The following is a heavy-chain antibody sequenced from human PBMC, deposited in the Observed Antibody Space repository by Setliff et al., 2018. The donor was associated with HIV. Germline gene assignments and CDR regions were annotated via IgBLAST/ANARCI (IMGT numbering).Heavy chain of an antibody. Sequence: ASVKVSCKASGYSFIGHHMHWVRQAPGQGLEWMGWISPKSGGTNYVQKFQGRVTITADESTSTAYMELSSLRSEDTAMYYCAKLMTADYYGTSGYFQHWGQGTLVTVSS. CDR3: AKLMTADYYGTSGYFQH. J-gene: IGHJ1*01. CDR1: GYSFIGHH. CDR2: ISPKSGGT. V-gene: IGHV1-2*02. D-gene: IGHD3-22*01.